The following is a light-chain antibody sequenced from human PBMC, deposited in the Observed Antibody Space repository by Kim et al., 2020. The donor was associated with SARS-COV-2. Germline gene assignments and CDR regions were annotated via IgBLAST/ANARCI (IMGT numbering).Light chain of an antibody. CDR1: QISSSDY. CDR2: GSS. J-gene: IGKJ1*01. Sequence: SPGERATLSCRACQISSSDYVAWYQQRSGRAPRLLLFGSSTRAPDIPDRFSGSGSGRDFTLTITRLEPEDSAVYYCQQYGTSPRTFGQGTKVDIK. CDR3: QQYGTSPRT. V-gene: IGKV3-20*01.